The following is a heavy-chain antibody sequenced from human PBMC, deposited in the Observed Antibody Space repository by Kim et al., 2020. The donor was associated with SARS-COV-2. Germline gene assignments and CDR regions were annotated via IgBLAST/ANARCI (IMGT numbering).Heavy chain of an antibody. CDR3: ARQTGSIAETNDYYYYMDV. CDR2: IYYSGST. J-gene: IGHJ6*03. Sequence: SETLSLTCTVSGGSISSYYWSWIRQPPGKGLEWIGYIYYSGSTNYNPSLKSRVTISVDTYKNQFSLKLSSVTAADTAVYYCARQTGSIAETNDYYYYMDVWGKGTPVTVSS. V-gene: IGHV4-59*08. D-gene: IGHD6-6*01. CDR1: GGSISSYY.